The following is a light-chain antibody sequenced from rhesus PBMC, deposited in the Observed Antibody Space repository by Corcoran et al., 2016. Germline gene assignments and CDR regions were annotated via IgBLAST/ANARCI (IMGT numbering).Light chain of an antibody. Sequence: DIQMTQSPSSLSASVGDRVTITCRASENVNNYLHWYQQKPGKAPKLLIYKASNLQSGVPSRLSGSGSGTDFTLTISSLQPEEFATYYCQHSYGTPLTFGGGTKVELK. CDR2: KAS. CDR3: QHSYGTPLT. J-gene: IGKJ4*01. CDR1: ENVNNY. V-gene: IGKV1-74*01.